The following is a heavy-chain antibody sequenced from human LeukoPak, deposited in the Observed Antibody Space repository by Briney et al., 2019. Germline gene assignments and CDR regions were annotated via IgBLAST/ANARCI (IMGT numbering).Heavy chain of an antibody. D-gene: IGHD3-22*01. CDR2: ISWNSGSI. J-gene: IGHJ4*02. Sequence: GGSLRLFCAASGFTFDDYAMHWVRQAPGKGLEWVPGISWNSGSIGYADSVKGRFTISRDNAKNSLYLQMDSLRPEDTALYYCAKVDDSSGYGYDYWGQGTLVTVSS. CDR1: GFTFDDYA. V-gene: IGHV3-9*01. CDR3: AKVDDSSGYGYDY.